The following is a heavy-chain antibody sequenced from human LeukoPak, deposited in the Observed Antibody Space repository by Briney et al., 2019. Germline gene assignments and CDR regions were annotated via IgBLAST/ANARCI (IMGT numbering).Heavy chain of an antibody. D-gene: IGHD5-12*01. V-gene: IGHV1-46*01. CDR1: GYTFTSYY. CDR2: INPSGGST. CDR3: ARFSAAGGYSGYDY. Sequence: ASVKVSCKASGYTFTSYYMHWVRQAPGQGLEWMGIINPSGGSTSYAQKFQGRVTITRDTSASTAYMELSSLRSEDTAVYYCARFSAAGGYSGYDYWGQGTLVTVSS. J-gene: IGHJ4*02.